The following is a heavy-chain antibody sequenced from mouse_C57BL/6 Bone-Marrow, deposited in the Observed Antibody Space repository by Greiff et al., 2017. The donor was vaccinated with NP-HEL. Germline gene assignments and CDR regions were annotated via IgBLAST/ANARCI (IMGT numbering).Heavy chain of an antibody. CDR2: IYPGDGDT. CDR1: GYAFSSSW. CDR3: ARGLTTVVATDFDY. J-gene: IGHJ2*01. V-gene: IGHV1-82*01. Sequence: VQLQESGPELVKPGASVKISCKASGYAFSSSWMNWVKQRPGKGLEWIGRIYPGDGDTNYNGKFKGKATLTADKSSSTAYMQLSSLTSEDSAVYFCARGLTTVVATDFDYWGQGTTLTVSS. D-gene: IGHD1-1*01.